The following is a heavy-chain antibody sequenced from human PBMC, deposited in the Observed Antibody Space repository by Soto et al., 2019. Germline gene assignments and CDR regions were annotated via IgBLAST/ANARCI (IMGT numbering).Heavy chain of an antibody. Sequence: GGSLRLSCAASGFTFSDYYMSWIRQAPGKGLEWVSYISSSSSYTNYADSVKGRFTISRDNAKNSLYLQMNSLRAEDTAVYYCAGSGYYPNYFDYWGQGTLVTVSS. CDR2: ISSSSSYT. J-gene: IGHJ4*02. D-gene: IGHD3-22*01. CDR3: AGSGYYPNYFDY. CDR1: GFTFSDYY. V-gene: IGHV3-11*03.